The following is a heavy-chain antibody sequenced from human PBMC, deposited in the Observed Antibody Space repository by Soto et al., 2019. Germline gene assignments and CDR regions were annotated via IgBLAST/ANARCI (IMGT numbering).Heavy chain of an antibody. J-gene: IGHJ4*02. V-gene: IGHV3-30*18. CDR1: GFTFSSYG. CDR3: AKDAYSSGWYTYYFDY. D-gene: IGHD6-19*01. Sequence: GVSLRLSCAASGFTFSSYGMHWVRQAPGKGLEWVAVISYDGSNKYYADSVKGRFTISRDNSKNTLYLQMNSLRAEDTAVYYCAKDAYSSGWYTYYFDYWGQGTLVTVSS. CDR2: ISYDGSNK.